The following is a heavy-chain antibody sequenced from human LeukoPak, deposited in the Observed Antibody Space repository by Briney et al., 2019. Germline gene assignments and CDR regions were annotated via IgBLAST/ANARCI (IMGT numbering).Heavy chain of an antibody. CDR2: IRASGGTT. CDR3: AKGGAVTGAVYFQY. Sequence: PGGSLRLSCAASGFTFSSYAMSWVRQAPGKGLEWVSAIRASGGTTYYADSMKGRFTISRDDSKNTLYLQMNSLRADDTAVYYCAKGGAVTGAVYFQYWGQGTLVTVSS. CDR1: GFTFSSYA. D-gene: IGHD6-19*01. V-gene: IGHV3-23*01. J-gene: IGHJ1*01.